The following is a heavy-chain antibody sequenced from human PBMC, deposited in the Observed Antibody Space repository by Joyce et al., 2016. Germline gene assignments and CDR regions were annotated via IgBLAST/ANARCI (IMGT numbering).Heavy chain of an antibody. CDR1: GYTFTGHY. J-gene: IGHJ5*02. CDR3: ARDDHCNSGCYVGWFDP. D-gene: IGHD2/OR15-2a*01. V-gene: IGHV1-2*02. Sequence: QVQLVQSGAEVKKPGASVKVSCKASGYTFTGHYMHWVQQAPGQGLEWMGWVNPNNGGTNYAKKFQGRVTMTRDTSISTAYMELSRLRPDDTAVYYCARDDHCNSGCYVGWFDPWGQGTLVTVSS. CDR2: VNPNNGGT.